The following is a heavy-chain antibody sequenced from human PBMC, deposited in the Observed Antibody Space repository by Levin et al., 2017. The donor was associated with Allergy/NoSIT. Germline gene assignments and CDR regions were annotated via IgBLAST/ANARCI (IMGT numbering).Heavy chain of an antibody. Sequence: SETLSLTCTVSGGSISSYYWSWIRQPPGKGLEWIGYIYYSGSTNYNPSLKSRVTISVDTSKNQFSLKLSSVTAADTAVYYCAREGYSSGCYDFDYWGQGTLVTVSS. D-gene: IGHD6-19*01. CDR2: IYYSGST. V-gene: IGHV4-59*01. CDR3: AREGYSSGCYDFDY. J-gene: IGHJ4*02. CDR1: GGSISSYY.